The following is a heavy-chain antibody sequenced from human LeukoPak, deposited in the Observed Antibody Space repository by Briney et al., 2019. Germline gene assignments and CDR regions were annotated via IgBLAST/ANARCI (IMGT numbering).Heavy chain of an antibody. J-gene: IGHJ5*02. V-gene: IGHV4-59*01. CDR3: ARGGNYWPQWWFDP. CDR2: IYYTGST. Sequence: PSETLSLTCTVSGGPISSYYWSWIRQPPGKGLEWIGYIYYTGSTSYNPSLKSRVTMSLDASKNQFSLELNSVTPADTAVYYCARGGNYWPQWWFDPWGRGTLVSVSS. D-gene: IGHD1-26*01. CDR1: GGPISSYY.